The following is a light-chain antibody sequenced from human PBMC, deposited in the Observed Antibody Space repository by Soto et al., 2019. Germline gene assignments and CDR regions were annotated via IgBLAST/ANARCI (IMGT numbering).Light chain of an antibody. CDR2: DAS. V-gene: IGKV3-11*01. CDR1: QSVGTY. CDR3: QQRNNWPRLT. Sequence: DIVLTQSPATLSLSPGERATLSCRASQSVGTYLAWYQLKPGQAPRLLIYDASTRATGIPGRFSGSGSATDFTLAISRLEPEDFAIYYCQQRNNWPRLTFGGGTKVQIK. J-gene: IGKJ4*01.